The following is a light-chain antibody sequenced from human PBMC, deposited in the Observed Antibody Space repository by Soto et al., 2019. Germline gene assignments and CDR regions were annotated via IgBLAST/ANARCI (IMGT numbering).Light chain of an antibody. J-gene: IGKJ1*01. CDR1: QGIARS. Sequence: IQLTQSPSSLSASVGDRVTITCRASQGIARSLNWYQQRPGEAPKLLVYGASNLHTAVPPRFSGSGSGTDYTLTISGLQPEDLVTYYCLQSYTTPRTFGQGTTVEIK. V-gene: IGKV1-39*01. CDR3: LQSYTTPRT. CDR2: GAS.